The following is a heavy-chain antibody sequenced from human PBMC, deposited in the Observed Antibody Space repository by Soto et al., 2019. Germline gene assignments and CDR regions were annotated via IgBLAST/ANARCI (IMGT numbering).Heavy chain of an antibody. D-gene: IGHD6-19*01. CDR3: AQTLGLAVAGPGRFDL. CDR2: ITPIFATA. J-gene: IGHJ2*01. V-gene: IGHV1-69*12. CDR1: GGTFSSHA. Sequence: QVQLVQSGAEVKKPGSSVKVSCKASGGTFSSHAISWVRQAPGQGLEWMGGITPIFATANYAQKFQGRVTITADESTSTADMALSSLRSEATAVYYCAQTLGLAVAGPGRFDLWGRGTLVTVSS.